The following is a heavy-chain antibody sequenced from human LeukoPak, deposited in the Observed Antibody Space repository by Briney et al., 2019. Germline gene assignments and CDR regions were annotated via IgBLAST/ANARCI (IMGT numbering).Heavy chain of an antibody. CDR2: IYHSGST. V-gene: IGHV4-38-2*01. CDR1: GYSISSAYY. CDR3: ARVFRRYSGYDTYYYYYYMDV. Sequence: SETLSLTCVVSGYSISSAYYWGWIRQPPGKGLEWIGSIYHSGSTYYNPSLKSRVTISVDTSKNQFSLRLSSATAADTAVYYCARVFRRYSGYDTYYYYYYMDVWGKGTTVTVSS. D-gene: IGHD5-12*01. J-gene: IGHJ6*03.